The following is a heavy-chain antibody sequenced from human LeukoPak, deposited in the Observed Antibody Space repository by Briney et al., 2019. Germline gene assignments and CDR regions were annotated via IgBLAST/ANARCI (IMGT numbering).Heavy chain of an antibody. V-gene: IGHV3-48*03. D-gene: IGHD4-17*01. CDR1: GFTFSSYE. CDR3: ARGMTTVTTWFDP. CDR2: ISSSGSTI. Sequence: PGGSLRLSCAASGFTFSSYEMNWVRQAPGKGLEWVSYISSSGSTIYYADSVKGRFTISRDNAKNSLYLQMNSLRAEDTAVYYCARGMTTVTTWFDPWGQGTLVTVSS. J-gene: IGHJ5*02.